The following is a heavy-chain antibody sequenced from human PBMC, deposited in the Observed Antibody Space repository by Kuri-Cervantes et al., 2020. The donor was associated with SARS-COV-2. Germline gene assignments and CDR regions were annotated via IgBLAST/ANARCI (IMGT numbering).Heavy chain of an antibody. Sequence: GGSLRLSCAASGFTFSSYAMSWVRQAPGKGLEWVSAISGSGGSTYYADSVKGRFTISRDNAKNSLYLQMNSLRAEDTAVYYCAKEGSSTSSGMDVWGQGTTVTVSS. CDR2: ISGSGGST. D-gene: IGHD2-2*01. V-gene: IGHV3-23*01. J-gene: IGHJ6*02. CDR1: GFTFSSYA. CDR3: AKEGSSTSSGMDV.